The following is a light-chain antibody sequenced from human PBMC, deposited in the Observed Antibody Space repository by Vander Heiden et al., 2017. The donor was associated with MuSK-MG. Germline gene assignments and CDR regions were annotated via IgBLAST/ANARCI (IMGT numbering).Light chain of an antibody. V-gene: IGLV1-47*01. J-gene: IGLJ2*01. CDR3: AAWDDSLSGHVV. CDR1: SSNIGSNY. CDR2: RNN. Sequence: QSVLTQPPSASGTPGQRVTISCSGSSSNIGSNYVYWYQQLPGTAPKLLIYRNNQRHSGVPDRFSGSKSGTSAAMAISGLGAEEEADDYCAAWDDSLSGHVVFGGGTKLTVL.